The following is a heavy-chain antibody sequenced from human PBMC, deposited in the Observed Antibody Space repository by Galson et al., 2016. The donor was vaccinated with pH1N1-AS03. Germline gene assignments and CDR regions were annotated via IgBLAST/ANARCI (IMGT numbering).Heavy chain of an antibody. D-gene: IGHD3-22*01. V-gene: IGHV4-59*01. CDR3: ARAGPSGYADFDY. J-gene: IGHJ4*02. CDR1: GDPFSNYY. CDR2: IYYTGNT. Sequence: LSLTCTISGDPFSNYYWSWIRETPGRGLEWIGYIYYTGNTKNNPSLESRVIISLDTSKNQFSLTLKSVTAADTAVYYCARAGPSGYADFDYWSQGILVTVSS.